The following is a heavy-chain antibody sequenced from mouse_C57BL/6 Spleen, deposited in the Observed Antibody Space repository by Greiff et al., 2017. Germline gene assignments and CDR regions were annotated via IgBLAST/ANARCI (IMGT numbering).Heavy chain of an antibody. CDR3: ARVSYGSSDFDY. V-gene: IGHV5-4*03. D-gene: IGHD1-1*01. CDR2: ISDGGSYT. Sequence: EVKLMESGGGLVKPGGSLKLSCAASGFTFSSYAMSWVRQTPEKRLEWVATISDGGSYTYYPDNVKGRFTISRDNAKNNLYLQMSHLKSEDTAMYYCARVSYGSSDFDYWGQGTTLTVSS. CDR1: GFTFSSYA. J-gene: IGHJ2*01.